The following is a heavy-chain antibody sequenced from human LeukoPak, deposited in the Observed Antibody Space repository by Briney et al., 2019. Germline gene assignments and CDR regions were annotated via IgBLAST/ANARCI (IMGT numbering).Heavy chain of an antibody. CDR2: IYYSGSA. J-gene: IGHJ4*02. V-gene: IGHV4-31*03. D-gene: IGHD3-10*01. Sequence: SETLSLTCTVSGGSISSGGYYWSWIRQHPGRGLEWIGYIYYSGSAYYNPSLKSRFTISVDTFENQFSLKLSSVTAADTAVYYCARVNYGSATKEDYWGQGTLVTVSS. CDR3: ARVNYGSATKEDY. CDR1: GGSISSGGYY.